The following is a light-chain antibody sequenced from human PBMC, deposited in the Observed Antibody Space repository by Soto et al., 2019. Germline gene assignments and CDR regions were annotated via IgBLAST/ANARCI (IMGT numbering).Light chain of an antibody. J-gene: IGLJ2*01. Sequence: QAVVTQEPSFSVSPGGTVTLTGGLTSGSVSTNSYPSWYQQTPGQAPLTLIYSTNIRSSGVPDRFSGSILGNKAALTITGAQADDESDYHCMLYMGGGLVVFGGGTKLTVL. CDR3: MLYMGGGLVV. CDR2: STN. CDR1: SGSVSTNSY. V-gene: IGLV8-61*01.